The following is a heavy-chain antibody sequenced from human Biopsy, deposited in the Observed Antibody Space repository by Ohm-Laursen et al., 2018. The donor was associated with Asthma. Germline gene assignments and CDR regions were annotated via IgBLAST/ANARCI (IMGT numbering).Heavy chain of an antibody. CDR1: GDSFSNYA. Sequence: ASVKVSCKASGDSFSNYAISWVRQAPGQGLEWMGGLIPVLGTPDHAQMFEGRVTITADESTSTAYMELSSLSSEDTAVYYCARGYSGSDRIVYYYSGLEVWGQGTMVTVSS. V-gene: IGHV1-69*13. D-gene: IGHD5-12*01. CDR3: ARGYSGSDRIVYYYSGLEV. J-gene: IGHJ6*02. CDR2: LIPVLGTP.